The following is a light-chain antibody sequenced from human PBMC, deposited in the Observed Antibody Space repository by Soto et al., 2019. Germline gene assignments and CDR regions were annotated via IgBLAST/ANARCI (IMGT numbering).Light chain of an antibody. CDR1: SSDVGDYNY. V-gene: IGLV2-14*01. Sequence: QSALTQPASVSGSPGQSITISCTGTSSDVGDYNYVSWYQQHPGKAPKLMIYEVSNRPSGVSNRFSGSKSGNTASLTISGLQAEDEADYYCSSYTDSSTYVVFGGGTQLTVL. CDR3: SSYTDSSTYVV. CDR2: EVS. J-gene: IGLJ2*01.